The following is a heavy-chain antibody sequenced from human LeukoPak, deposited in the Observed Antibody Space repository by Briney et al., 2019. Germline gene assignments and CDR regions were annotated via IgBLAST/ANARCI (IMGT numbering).Heavy chain of an antibody. V-gene: IGHV3-23*01. CDR3: AKRSARPKSFDC. Sequence: GGSLRLSCAGSGFTFSTYGMSWVRQAPGKGLEWVSAIDGSGTNTLYADSVKGRFTISRDNFKNTAYLQMSSLRAADTAIYYCAKRSARPKSFDCWAQGTLVTVSS. J-gene: IGHJ4*02. CDR1: GFTFSTYG. D-gene: IGHD6-25*01. CDR2: IDGSGTNT.